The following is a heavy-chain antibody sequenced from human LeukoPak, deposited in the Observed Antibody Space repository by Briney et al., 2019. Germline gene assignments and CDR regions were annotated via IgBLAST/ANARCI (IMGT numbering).Heavy chain of an antibody. D-gene: IGHD3-3*01. CDR2: ISNDGSRK. CDR3: ARDRAWNYFDY. V-gene: IGHV3-30*03. Sequence: PGGSLRLSCAPSGFTFSRHGMHWVRQAPGKGLEWVAIISNDGSRKYYAHSVEGRFTISRDNSKNTLYLQMDSLRAEDTAVYYCARDRAWNYFDYWGQGTLGTVSS. J-gene: IGHJ4*02. CDR1: GFTFSRHG.